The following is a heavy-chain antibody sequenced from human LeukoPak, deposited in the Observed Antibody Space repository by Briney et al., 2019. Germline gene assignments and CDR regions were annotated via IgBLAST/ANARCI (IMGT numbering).Heavy chain of an antibody. D-gene: IGHD6-19*01. CDR1: GFTFDDYA. CDR3: AARPTSEAVAPSDF. V-gene: IGHV3-7*03. Sequence: GRSLRLSCAASGFTFDDYAMHWVRQAPGKGLEWVANIKQDGSQKYDVDSVKGRFTISRDNSKSTLYLQMNSLRAEDTATYYCAARPTSEAVAPSDFWGRETLVTVSP. J-gene: IGHJ4*02. CDR2: IKQDGSQK.